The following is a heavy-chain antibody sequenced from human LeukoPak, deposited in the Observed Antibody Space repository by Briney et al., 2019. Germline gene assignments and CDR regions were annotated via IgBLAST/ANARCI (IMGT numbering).Heavy chain of an antibody. CDR3: ATTHKGIRIGYYFDY. J-gene: IGHJ4*02. V-gene: IGHV5-51*01. CDR1: GYSFTSYW. CDR2: IYPGDSDT. D-gene: IGHD2/OR15-2a*01. Sequence: GESLKISCKGSGYSFTSYWIGWVRQMPGKGREWMGSIYPGDSDTRYSPSFQGQVTISADKSISTAYLQWSSLKASDTAMYYCATTHKGIRIGYYFDYWGQGTLVTVSS.